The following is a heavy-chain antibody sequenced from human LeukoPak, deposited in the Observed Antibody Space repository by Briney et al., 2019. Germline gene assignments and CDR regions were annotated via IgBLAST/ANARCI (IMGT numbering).Heavy chain of an antibody. CDR2: IWFDGSNA. D-gene: IGHD4-17*01. CDR1: RLALTVDA. Sequence: SLCLSPAVSRLALTVDAMRSGRGGPREGVGRVAVIWFDGSNAYYAHPLRVRSTNPRDHSKNTPHLHLNMRPPEDTALYYCAKGTYPYGDYSYYFDYWGQGTLVTVSS. J-gene: IGHJ4*02. V-gene: IGHV3-33*06. CDR3: AKGTYPYGDYSYYFDY.